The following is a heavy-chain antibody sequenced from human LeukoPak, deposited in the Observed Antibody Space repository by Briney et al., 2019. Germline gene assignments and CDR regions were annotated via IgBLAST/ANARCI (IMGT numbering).Heavy chain of an antibody. J-gene: IGHJ4*02. CDR3: ARADTTMVDPYIDY. D-gene: IGHD5-18*01. CDR2: IMQDGSEK. V-gene: IGHV3-7*01. Sequence: HPGGSLRLSCAASGFTFSSYWMGWVRQAPGKGLEWVANIMQDGSEKYYVDSVKGRFTISRDNAKNSLYLQMNSLRAEDTAVYYCARADTTMVDPYIDYWGQGTLVTVSS. CDR1: GFTFSSYW.